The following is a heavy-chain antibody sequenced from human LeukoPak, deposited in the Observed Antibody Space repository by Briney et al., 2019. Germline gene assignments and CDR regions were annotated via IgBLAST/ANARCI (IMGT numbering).Heavy chain of an antibody. CDR3: ARARYSSSWACDY. Sequence: SETLSLTCTVSGGSISSYYWSWIRQPPGKGLEWIGYIYYSGSTNYNPSLKSRVTISVDTSRNQFSLKLSSVTAADTAVYYCARARYSSSWACDYWGQGTLVTVSS. D-gene: IGHD6-13*01. J-gene: IGHJ4*02. CDR2: IYYSGST. V-gene: IGHV4-59*01. CDR1: GGSISSYY.